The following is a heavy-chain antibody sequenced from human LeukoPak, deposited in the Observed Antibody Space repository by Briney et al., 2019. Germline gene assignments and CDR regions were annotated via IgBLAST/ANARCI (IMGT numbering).Heavy chain of an antibody. CDR2: IWHDGSIK. CDR3: ARAVGPFDF. CDR1: GFTFSTYG. J-gene: IGHJ3*01. Sequence: PGGSLRLSCAASGFTFSTYGMHWVRQAPGKGLEWVAVIWHDGSIKYYADSVKGRFTISRDNSKNTLYLQMNSLRAEDTAVYYCARAVGPFDFWGPGTIVIVSS. V-gene: IGHV3-33*01.